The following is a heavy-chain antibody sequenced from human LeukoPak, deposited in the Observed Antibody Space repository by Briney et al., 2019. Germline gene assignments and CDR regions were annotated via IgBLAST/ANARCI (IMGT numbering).Heavy chain of an antibody. Sequence: PSETLSLSCTVSGGSISSYYWSWIRQPPGKGLELIGYIYYSGSTNYNPSLKSRVTISVDTSKNKFSLKLSSVTAADTAVYYCARDWAMVRGPRPYYYMDVWGKGTTVTVSS. J-gene: IGHJ6*03. CDR3: ARDWAMVRGPRPYYYMDV. D-gene: IGHD3-10*01. CDR2: IYYSGST. CDR1: GGSISSYY. V-gene: IGHV4-59*01.